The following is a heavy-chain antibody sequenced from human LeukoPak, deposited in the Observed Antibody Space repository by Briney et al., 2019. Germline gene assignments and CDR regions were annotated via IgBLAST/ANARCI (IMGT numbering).Heavy chain of an antibody. J-gene: IGHJ4*02. D-gene: IGHD3-3*01. CDR3: AKHDLGYGEWLRFLEWLPLDY. V-gene: IGHV3-23*01. CDR2: ISGSGGST. Sequence: QAGGSLRLSCAASGFTFSSYAMSWVRQAPGKGLEWVSAISGSGGSTYYADSVKGRFTISRDNSKNTLYLQMNSLRAEDTAVYYCAKHDLGYGEWLRFLEWLPLDYWGQGTLVTVSS. CDR1: GFTFSSYA.